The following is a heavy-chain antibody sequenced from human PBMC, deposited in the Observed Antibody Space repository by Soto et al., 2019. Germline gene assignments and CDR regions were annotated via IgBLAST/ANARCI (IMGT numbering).Heavy chain of an antibody. CDR1: GGTFSSYA. Sequence: QVQLVQSGAEVKKPGSSVKVSCKASGGTFSSYAISWVRQAPGQGLEWMGGIIPIFGTANYAQKFQGRVTITADKSPSTADMELSSLRSEDTAVYYCARAFGIAARPTKFMDVWGQGTTVTVAS. CDR3: ARAFGIAARPTKFMDV. D-gene: IGHD6-6*01. V-gene: IGHV1-69*06. J-gene: IGHJ6*02. CDR2: IIPIFGTA.